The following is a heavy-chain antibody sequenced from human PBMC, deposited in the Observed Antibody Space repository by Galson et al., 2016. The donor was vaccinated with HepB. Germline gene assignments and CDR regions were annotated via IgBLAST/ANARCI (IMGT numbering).Heavy chain of an antibody. CDR3: THPATSEFYYMAV. CDR2: IYWDDDK. J-gene: IGHJ6*03. CDR1: GFSLRTTGVG. Sequence: PALVKPTQTLTLTCSFSGFSLRTTGVGVGWIRQPPGKALEWLALIYWDDDKRYNPSLRSRLTITKDTSKNQVVLTLTDMDLVDTATYYCTHPATSEFYYMAVWGKGTTVTVSS. V-gene: IGHV2-5*02. D-gene: IGHD1-26*01.